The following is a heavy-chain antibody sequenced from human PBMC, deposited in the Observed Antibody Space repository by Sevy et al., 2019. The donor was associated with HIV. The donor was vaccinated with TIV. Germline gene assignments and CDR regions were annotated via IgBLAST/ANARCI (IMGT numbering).Heavy chain of an antibody. V-gene: IGHV3-21*01. J-gene: IGHJ4*02. CDR1: GFTFISYS. Sequence: GGSLRLSCVASGFTFISYSMNWVRQAPGKGLEWVSAISSISTYKDYADSAKGRFTISRDNAKNSLYLQMNSLRAEATAVYYCARVGGGGVDYWGQGTLVTVSS. D-gene: IGHD2-15*01. CDR2: ISSISTYK. CDR3: ARVGGGGVDY.